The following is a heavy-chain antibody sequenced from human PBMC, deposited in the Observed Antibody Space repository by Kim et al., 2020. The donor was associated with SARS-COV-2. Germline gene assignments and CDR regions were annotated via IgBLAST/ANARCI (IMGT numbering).Heavy chain of an antibody. Sequence: SETLSLTCTVSGYSISSGYYWGWIRQPPGKGLEWIGSIYHSGSTYYNPSLKSRVTISVDTSKNQFSLKLSSVTAADTAVYYCERALYGDYTQVDWFDPWGQGTLVTVSS. D-gene: IGHD4-17*01. CDR1: GYSISSGYY. J-gene: IGHJ5*02. CDR3: ERALYGDYTQVDWFDP. CDR2: IYHSGST. V-gene: IGHV4-38-2*02.